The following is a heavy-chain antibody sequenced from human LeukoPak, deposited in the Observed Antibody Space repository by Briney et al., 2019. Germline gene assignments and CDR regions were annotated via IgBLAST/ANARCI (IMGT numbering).Heavy chain of an antibody. D-gene: IGHD6-19*01. CDR3: ATVAVAGTGNYFDY. V-gene: IGHV3-23*01. J-gene: IGHJ4*02. CDR1: GFTFSSYA. Sequence: PGGSLRLSCAASGFTFSSYAMSWVRQAPGKGLEWVSAISGSGGSTYYADSVKGRFTISRDNAKNSLYLQMNSLRAEDTAVYYCATVAVAGTGNYFDYWGQGTLVTVSS. CDR2: ISGSGGST.